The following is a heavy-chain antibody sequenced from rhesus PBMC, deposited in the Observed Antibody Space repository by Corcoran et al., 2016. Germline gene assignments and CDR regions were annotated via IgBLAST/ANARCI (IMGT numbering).Heavy chain of an antibody. V-gene: IGHV4S14*01. D-gene: IGHD3-16*01. CDR3: ARRRVIITIFDY. Sequence: QVQLQESGPGLVKPSETLSLTCAVSGYSISSGYYWGWIRQPPGKGLEWIGHIRSGGSNYLNPSLKSRVTLSVDTSKNHFSLKLSSVTAADTAVYYCARRRVIITIFDYWGQGVLVTVSS. CDR1: GYSISSGYY. J-gene: IGHJ4*01. CDR2: IRSGGSN.